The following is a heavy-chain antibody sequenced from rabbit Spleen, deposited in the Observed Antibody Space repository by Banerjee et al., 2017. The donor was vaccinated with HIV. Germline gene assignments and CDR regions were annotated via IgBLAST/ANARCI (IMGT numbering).Heavy chain of an antibody. J-gene: IGHJ3*01. CDR2: IYAVTGKA. CDR1: GFSFSSNYY. Sequence: QSLEESGGDLVKPEGSLTLTCTASGFSFSSNYYMCWVRQAPGKGLECIACIYAVTGKAVYASWAKGRFTFSKTSSTTVTLQMTSLTPADTATYFCARDGISFVSTGWGLTRLDLWGQGTLVTVS. V-gene: IGHV1S40*01. CDR3: ARDGISFVSTGWGLTRLDL. D-gene: IGHD4-1*01.